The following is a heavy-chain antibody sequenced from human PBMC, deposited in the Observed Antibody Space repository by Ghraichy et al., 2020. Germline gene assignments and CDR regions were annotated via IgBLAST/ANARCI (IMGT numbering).Heavy chain of an antibody. CDR2: IKSDGSER. CDR1: GFTFSRYR. CDR3: ARDSDRSGYSIDY. V-gene: IGHV3-74*01. D-gene: IGHD3-22*01. J-gene: IGHJ4*02. Sequence: GGSLRLSCAASGFTFSRYRMHWVRQAPGKGLVWVSGIKSDGSERSYADSGKGRFTISRDNAKNTLYLQMDSLRAEDTSVYYCARDSDRSGYSIDYWGQGTLVTVSS.